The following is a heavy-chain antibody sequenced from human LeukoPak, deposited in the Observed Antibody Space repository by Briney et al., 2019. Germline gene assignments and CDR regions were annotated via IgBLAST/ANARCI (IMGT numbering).Heavy chain of an antibody. Sequence: PGGSLRLSCAASGFSFSTHAMHWVRQAPGKGLEWVAVISYDGSTKYYSDSVKGRFTISRDNSENTLYLQLNSLRAEDSAVYYCARGDRYCGGTGRYFSFHYWGQGTLVSVSS. J-gene: IGHJ4*02. CDR2: ISYDGSTK. CDR1: GFSFSTHA. D-gene: IGHD2-21*01. V-gene: IGHV3-30*04. CDR3: ARGDRYCGGTGRYFSFHY.